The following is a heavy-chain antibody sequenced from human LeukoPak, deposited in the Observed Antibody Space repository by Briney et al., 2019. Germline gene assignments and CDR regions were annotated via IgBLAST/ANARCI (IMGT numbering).Heavy chain of an antibody. Sequence: GASVKVSCKASGYTFTSYDINWVQQATGQGLEWMGWMNPNSGNTGYAQKFQGRVTITRNTSISTAYMELSSLRSEDTAVYYCARGHYDFWSGYCYYYYMDVWGKGTTVTVSS. CDR1: GYTFTSYD. CDR2: MNPNSGNT. J-gene: IGHJ6*03. D-gene: IGHD3-3*01. CDR3: ARGHYDFWSGYCYYYYMDV. V-gene: IGHV1-8*03.